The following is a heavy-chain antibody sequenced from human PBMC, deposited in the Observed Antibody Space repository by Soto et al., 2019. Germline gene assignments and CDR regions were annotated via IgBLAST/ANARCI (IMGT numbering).Heavy chain of an antibody. J-gene: IGHJ6*02. V-gene: IGHV3-7*01. CDR1: GFTFTNYW. Sequence: GGSLRLSCVASGFTFTNYWMSWVRQAPGKGLEWVANIKGDGSEKRYVDSVKGRLTISRDNAKNSVYLQMNSLRVEDTALYYCGRDEVRNGVGVWGQGTTVTVSS. CDR2: IKGDGSEK. CDR3: GRDEVRNGVGV.